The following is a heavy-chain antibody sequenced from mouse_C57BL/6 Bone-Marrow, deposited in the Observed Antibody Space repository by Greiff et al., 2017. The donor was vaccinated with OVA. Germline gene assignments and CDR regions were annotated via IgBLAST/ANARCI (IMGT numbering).Heavy chain of an antibody. CDR3: DSGTDY. Sequence: QVQLQQSGPELVKPGASVKISCKASGYAFSSSWMHWVKQRPGKGLEWIGRIYPGDGGTTYNGKFKGKATLTADKSSSTAYMQLSSLTSEDSAVYFCDSGTDYWGQGTTLTVSS. CDR2: IYPGDGGT. CDR1: GYAFSSSW. V-gene: IGHV1-82*01. J-gene: IGHJ2*01. D-gene: IGHD3-2*02.